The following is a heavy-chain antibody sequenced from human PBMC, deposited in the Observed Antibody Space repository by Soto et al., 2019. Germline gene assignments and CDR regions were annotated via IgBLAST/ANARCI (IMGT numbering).Heavy chain of an antibody. D-gene: IGHD5-12*01. V-gene: IGHV4-39*02. Sequence: LQLQESGPGLVKPSETLSLTCTVSGGSISSSRYYWGWIRQPPGKGLEWIGSISYSGSTYYNPSLKSRVVISVATSENHFSLTLGSVAVSATAVYVCVRRLREYNDYYLVFWGQGTRVTVSS. CDR2: ISYSGST. J-gene: IGHJ4*02. CDR3: VRRLREYNDYYLVF. CDR1: GGSISSSRYY.